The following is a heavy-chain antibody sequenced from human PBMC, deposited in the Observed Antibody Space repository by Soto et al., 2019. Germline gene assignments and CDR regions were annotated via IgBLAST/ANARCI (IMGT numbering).Heavy chain of an antibody. CDR3: ARVASYDSSGYYSNGGHFDY. V-gene: IGHV1-46*01. D-gene: IGHD3-22*01. CDR1: GYTFTSYY. CDR2: INPSGGST. J-gene: IGHJ4*02. Sequence: ASVKVSCKASGYTFTSYYMHWVLQAPGQGLEWMGIINPSGGSTSYAQKFQGRVTMTRDTSTSTVYMELGSLRSEDTAVYYCARVASYDSSGYYSNGGHFDYWGQGTLVTVSS.